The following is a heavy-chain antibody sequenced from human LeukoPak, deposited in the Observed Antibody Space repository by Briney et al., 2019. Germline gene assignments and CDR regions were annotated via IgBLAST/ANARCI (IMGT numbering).Heavy chain of an antibody. CDR2: IYYSGST. Sequence: SETLSLTCTVSGGSISSYYWSWIRQPPGKGLEWIGYIYYSGSTNYNPSLKSRVTISVDTSKNQFSLKLSSVTAADTAVYYCARANKRRGYCSGGSCYSYYYYGMDVWGQGTTVTVSS. D-gene: IGHD2-15*01. J-gene: IGHJ6*02. CDR3: ARANKRRGYCSGGSCYSYYYYGMDV. CDR1: GGSISSYY. V-gene: IGHV4-59*12.